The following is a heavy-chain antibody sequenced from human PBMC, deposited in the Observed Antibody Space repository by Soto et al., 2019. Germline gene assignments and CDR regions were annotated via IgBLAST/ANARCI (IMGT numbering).Heavy chain of an antibody. CDR3: ARDSSGKYIDY. Sequence: GASVKVSCKASGYTFTGYYMHWVRQAPGQGLEWMGWINANSGGTNYAQKFQGRVTMTRDTSTTTAYMDLSSLESDDTAVYYCARDSSGKYIDYWGQGTLVTVSS. J-gene: IGHJ4*02. CDR2: INANSGGT. CDR1: GYTFTGYY. V-gene: IGHV1-2*02. D-gene: IGHD1-1*01.